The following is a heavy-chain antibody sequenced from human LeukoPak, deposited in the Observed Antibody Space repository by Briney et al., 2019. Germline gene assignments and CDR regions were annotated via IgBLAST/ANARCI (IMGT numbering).Heavy chain of an antibody. CDR3: ARDRVVVVVAAPHY. D-gene: IGHD2-15*01. CDR1: GYSFSTYT. Sequence: GASVKVSCKASGYSFSTYTMNWVRQAPGQRLEWMGWINAGNGNTKYSQKFQGRVTITRDTSASTAYMEMRSLRSEDTAVHYCARDRVVVVVAAPHYWGQGTLVTVSS. J-gene: IGHJ4*02. CDR2: INAGNGNT. V-gene: IGHV1-3*01.